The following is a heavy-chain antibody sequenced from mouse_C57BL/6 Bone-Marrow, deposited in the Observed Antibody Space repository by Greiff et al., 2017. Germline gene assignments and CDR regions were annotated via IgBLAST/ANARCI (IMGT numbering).Heavy chain of an antibody. V-gene: IGHV5-15*01. CDR3: ARQRTYFDV. CDR1: GFTFSDYG. CDR2: ISNLAYSI. Sequence: VQLKESGGGLVQPGGSLKLSCAASGFTFSDYGMAWVRQAPRKGPEWVAFISNLAYSIYYADTVTGRFTISRENAKNTLYLEMSSLRSEDTAMYYCARQRTYFDVWGTGTTVTVSS. J-gene: IGHJ1*03.